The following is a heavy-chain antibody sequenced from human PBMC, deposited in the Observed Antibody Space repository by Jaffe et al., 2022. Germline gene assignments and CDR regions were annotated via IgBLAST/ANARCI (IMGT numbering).Heavy chain of an antibody. CDR2: IYHSGST. CDR3: ARVASYCSGGSCYWHAFDI. V-gene: IGHV4-38-2*01. Sequence: QVQLQESGPGLVKPSETLSLTCAVSGYSISSGYYWGWIRQPPGKGLEWIGSIYHSGSTYYNPSLKSRVTISVDTSKNQFSLKLSSVTAADTAVYYCARVASYCSGGSCYWHAFDIWGQGTMVTVSS. CDR1: GYSISSGYY. J-gene: IGHJ3*02. D-gene: IGHD2-15*01.